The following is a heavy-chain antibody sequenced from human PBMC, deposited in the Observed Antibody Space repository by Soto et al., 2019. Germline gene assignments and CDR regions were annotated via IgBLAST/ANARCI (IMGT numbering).Heavy chain of an antibody. D-gene: IGHD6-19*01. CDR2: VNGSGGGT. CDR1: GFTFSSYA. J-gene: IGHJ5*02. Sequence: GGSLRLSCAASGFTFSSYAMSWVRQAPGKGLEWVSTVNGSGGGTYYADSVKGRFTISRDNSKNTLYLQMNSLRAEDTAVYHCAKDPSSDPQDWFDPWGQGTLVTVSS. CDR3: AKDPSSDPQDWFDP. V-gene: IGHV3-23*01.